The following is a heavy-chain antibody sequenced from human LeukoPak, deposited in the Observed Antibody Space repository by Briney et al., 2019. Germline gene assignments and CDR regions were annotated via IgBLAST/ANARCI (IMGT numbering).Heavy chain of an antibody. CDR2: IIPILGIA. CDR1: GGTFSSYA. Sequence: RASVKVSCKASGGTFSSYAISWVRQAPGQELEWMGRIIPILGIANYAQKFQGRVTITADKSTSTAYMELSSLRSEDTAVYYCARVRQLPIVGATSNWFDPWGQGTLVTVSS. J-gene: IGHJ5*02. V-gene: IGHV1-69*04. D-gene: IGHD1-26*01. CDR3: ARVRQLPIVGATSNWFDP.